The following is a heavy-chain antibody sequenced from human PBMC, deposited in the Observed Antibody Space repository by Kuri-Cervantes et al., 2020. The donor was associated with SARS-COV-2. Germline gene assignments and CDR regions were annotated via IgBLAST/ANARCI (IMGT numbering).Heavy chain of an antibody. D-gene: IGHD3-9*01. J-gene: IGHJ2*01. CDR2: IYYSGST. CDR1: GGSVSSGSYY. CDR3: ARWDSYYDILTGYYPTGYFDL. Sequence: GSLRLSCTVSGGSVSSGSYYWSWIRQPPGKGLEWIGYIYYSGSTNYNPSLKSRVTISVDTSKNQFSLKLSSVTAADTAVYYCARWDSYYDILTGYYPTGYFDLWGRGTLVTVSS. V-gene: IGHV4-61*01.